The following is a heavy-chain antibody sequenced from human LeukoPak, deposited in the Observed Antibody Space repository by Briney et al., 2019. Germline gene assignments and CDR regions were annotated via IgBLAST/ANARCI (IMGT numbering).Heavy chain of an antibody. D-gene: IGHD5-18*01. CDR1: GGTFSSYA. V-gene: IGHV1-69*04. CDR2: IIPILGIA. Sequence: SVKVSCKASGGTFSSYAISWVRQAPGQGLEWMGRIIPILGIANYAQKFQGRVTITADKSTSTAYMELSSLRSEDTAVYYCARDSERGYSYGQSDVWGQGTRVTVSS. J-gene: IGHJ4*02. CDR3: ARDSERGYSYGQSDV.